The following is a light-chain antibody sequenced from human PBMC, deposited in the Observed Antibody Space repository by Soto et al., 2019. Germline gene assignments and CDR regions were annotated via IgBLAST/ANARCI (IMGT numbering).Light chain of an antibody. CDR2: DVS. V-gene: IGLV2-14*03. CDR3: CSYTSSITDV. Sequence: QSVLTQPASVSGSPGQSITISCTGTSSDIGGYNYVSWYQHHPGKAPKLMIYDVSNRPSGVSNRFSGSKSGNTASLTISGLQAEDEADYYCCSYTSSITDVCGTGTMVTVL. CDR1: SSDIGGYNY. J-gene: IGLJ1*01.